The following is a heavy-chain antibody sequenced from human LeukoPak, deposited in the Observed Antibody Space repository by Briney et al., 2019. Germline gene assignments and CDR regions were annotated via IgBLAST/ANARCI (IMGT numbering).Heavy chain of an antibody. CDR2: INPSGGST. V-gene: IGHV1-46*01. J-gene: IGHJ4*02. CDR3: ARVGSSTWYESDY. CDR1: GYTFSSYH. D-gene: IGHD6-13*01. Sequence: ASVKVSCKASGYTFSSYHLHWVRQAPGQGLEWMGIINPSGGSTSYAQKFQGRVTMTRDTSTSTVYMELSSLGSEDTAVYYCARVGSSTWYESDYWGQGTLVTVSS.